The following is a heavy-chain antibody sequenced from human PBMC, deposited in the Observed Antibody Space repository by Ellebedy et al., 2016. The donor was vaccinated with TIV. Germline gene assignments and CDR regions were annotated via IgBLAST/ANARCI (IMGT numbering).Heavy chain of an antibody. CDR3: AEGRSGWYYFDY. CDR1: GGSFSGYY. CDR2: VSQSGRT. D-gene: IGHD6-19*01. J-gene: IGHJ4*02. V-gene: IGHV4-34*01. Sequence: SETLSLTCAVYGGSFSGYYWSWVRQPPGKGLEWIGDVSQSGRTSYHPSLKSRVTISVDTSKNQVSLRLTSVTAADTAVYYCAEGRSGWYYFDYWGQGTLVTVSS.